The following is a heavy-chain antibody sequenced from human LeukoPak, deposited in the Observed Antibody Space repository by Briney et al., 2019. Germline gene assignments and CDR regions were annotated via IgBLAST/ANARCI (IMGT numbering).Heavy chain of an antibody. CDR1: GYTFTGYY. J-gene: IGHJ5*02. V-gene: IGHV1-2*02. Sequence: ASVKVSCKASGYTFTGYYMHWVRQAPGQGLEWMGWINPNSGGTNYAQKFQGRVTMTRDTSISTAYMELSRLRSDDTAVYYCARVPSYSSGWSHNWFDPWGQGILVTVSS. CDR3: ARVPSYSSGWSHNWFDP. D-gene: IGHD6-19*01. CDR2: INPNSGGT.